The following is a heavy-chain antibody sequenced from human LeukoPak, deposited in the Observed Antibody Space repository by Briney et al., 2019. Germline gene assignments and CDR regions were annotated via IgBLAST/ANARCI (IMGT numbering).Heavy chain of an antibody. CDR2: ISYDGSNK. Sequence: GGSLRLSCAASGFTFSSYAMHWVRQAPGKGLEWVAVISYDGSNKYYADSVKGRFTISRDNSKNTLYLQMNSLRAEDTAVYYCAGVDPYDSSGYFDYWGQGTLVTVSS. CDR3: AGVDPYDSSGYFDY. CDR1: GFTFSSYA. J-gene: IGHJ4*02. V-gene: IGHV3-30-3*01. D-gene: IGHD3-22*01.